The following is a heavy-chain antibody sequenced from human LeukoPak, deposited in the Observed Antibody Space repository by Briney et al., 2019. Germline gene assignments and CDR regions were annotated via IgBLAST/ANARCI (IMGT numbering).Heavy chain of an antibody. J-gene: IGHJ4*02. CDR3: ARNPYDFWSGYPAYYFDY. Sequence: SETLSLTCTVSGGSISSSSYYWSWIRQPSGKGLEWIGYIYYSGSTNYNPSLKSRVTISVDTSKNQFSLKLSSVTAADTAVYYCARNPYDFWSGYPAYYFDYWGQGTLVTVSS. CDR1: GGSISSSSYY. CDR2: IYYSGST. V-gene: IGHV4-61*01. D-gene: IGHD3-3*01.